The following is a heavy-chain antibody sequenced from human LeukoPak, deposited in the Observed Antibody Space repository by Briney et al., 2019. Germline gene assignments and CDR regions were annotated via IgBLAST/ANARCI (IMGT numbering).Heavy chain of an antibody. CDR3: VRNRGHRLVGPTNYFDY. V-gene: IGHV1-18*01. J-gene: IGHJ4*02. Sequence: GASVKVSCKASGYTFTSYAMNWVRQAPGQGLEWMGWINGYNGNTDYAQKFQGRVTMTTDTSTSTAYMDLRSLRSDDTAVYYCVRNRGHRLVGPTNYFDYWGQGTLVTVSS. D-gene: IGHD1-26*01. CDR2: INGYNGNT. CDR1: GYTFTSYA.